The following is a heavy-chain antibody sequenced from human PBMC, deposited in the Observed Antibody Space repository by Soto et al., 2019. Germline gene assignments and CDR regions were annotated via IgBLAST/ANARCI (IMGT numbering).Heavy chain of an antibody. Sequence: SETLSLTCTVSGGSITSDNYCWTWIRQHPVKGLEWMGHIYYSGRTSYNPSLKSRVTISIDTSKNQFSMKLTSVTAADTALYYCARAKAPLYSSSWYWFDPWGQGTLVTVSS. V-gene: IGHV4-31*03. CDR1: GGSITSDNYC. CDR2: IYYSGRT. D-gene: IGHD6-13*01. J-gene: IGHJ5*02. CDR3: ARAKAPLYSSSWYWFDP.